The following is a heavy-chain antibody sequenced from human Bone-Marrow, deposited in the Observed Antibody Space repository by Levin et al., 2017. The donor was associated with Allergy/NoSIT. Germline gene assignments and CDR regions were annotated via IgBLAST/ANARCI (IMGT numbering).Heavy chain of an antibody. CDR1: GGSINNSY. CDR2: IKNSGTT. V-gene: IGHV4-59*01. CDR3: ASLGYTISYYDYAMDV. Sequence: SETLSLTCSVSGGSINNSYWSWIRQAPGKGLEWIGYIKNSGTTKYNPSLNSRVTISADTSKNQVSLRLTSVTAADTAVYYCASLGYTISYYDYAMDVWGQGTTVTVSS. D-gene: IGHD5-12*01. J-gene: IGHJ6*02.